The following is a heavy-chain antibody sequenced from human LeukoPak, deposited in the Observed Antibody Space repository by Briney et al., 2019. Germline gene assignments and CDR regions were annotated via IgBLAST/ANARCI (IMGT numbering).Heavy chain of an antibody. CDR2: IYYSGST. V-gene: IGHV4-59*01. CDR1: GGSISSYY. D-gene: IGHD6-19*01. Sequence: SETLSLTCTVSGGSISSYYWSWIRQPPGKGLEWIGNIYYSGSTNYNPSLKSRVTISVDTSKNQFSLKLSSVTAADTAVYYCARTGGESSGAFDIWGQGTMVTVSS. CDR3: ARTGGESSGAFDI. J-gene: IGHJ3*02.